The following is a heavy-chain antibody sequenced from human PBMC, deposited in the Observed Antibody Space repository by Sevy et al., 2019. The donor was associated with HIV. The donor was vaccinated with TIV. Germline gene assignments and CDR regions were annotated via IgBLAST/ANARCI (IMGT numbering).Heavy chain of an antibody. J-gene: IGHJ6*02. CDR2: IYPGDSDT. Sequence: GESLKISCKASGYRFTDYWIGWVRQMPGKGLEWMGIIYPGDSDTTYSPSFQGQVTISVDKSINTAYLPWSSRKASDTAIFYCARGARGTLPSYYYYPMDVWGQGTTVTVSS. D-gene: IGHD1-1*01. V-gene: IGHV5-51*01. CDR3: ARGARGTLPSYYYYPMDV. CDR1: GYRFTDYW.